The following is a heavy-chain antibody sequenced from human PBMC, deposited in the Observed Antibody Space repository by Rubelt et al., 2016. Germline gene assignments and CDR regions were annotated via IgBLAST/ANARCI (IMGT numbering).Heavy chain of an antibody. CDR2: ISPCGDAT. J-gene: IGHJ2*01. D-gene: IGHD4-11*01. CDR3: AKVLCSNYCWYFDL. CDR1: GFTFSSHA. V-gene: IGHV3-23*01. Sequence: GGSLRLSCAASGFTFSSHAMGWVRQAPGKGLEWVTDISPCGDATYYADSVQGRFTISRDNSKKTLYPQMNSLRAEDTAVYFCAKVLCSNYCWYFDLWGRGTLVTVSS.